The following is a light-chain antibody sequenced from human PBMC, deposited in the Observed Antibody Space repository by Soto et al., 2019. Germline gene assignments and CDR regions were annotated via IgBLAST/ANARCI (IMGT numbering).Light chain of an antibody. V-gene: IGLV2-14*01. CDR1: NSDVGGHNY. CDR2: EVS. CDR3: SSFSSTSTLYV. J-gene: IGLJ1*01. Sequence: QSVLTPPASVSGSPGQSITISCTGTNSDVGGHNYVSWYQHHPGKAPKLLIYEVSNRPSGVSNRFSGSKSGNTASLTISGLQAEDEADYHCSSFSSTSTLYVFGTGTKVTVL.